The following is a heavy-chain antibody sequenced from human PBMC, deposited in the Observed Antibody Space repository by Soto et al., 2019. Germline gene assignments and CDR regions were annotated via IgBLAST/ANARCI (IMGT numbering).Heavy chain of an antibody. J-gene: IGHJ6*03. CDR1: GGSLIGYS. V-gene: IGHV4-34*01. Sequence: PSETLSLTCAVYGGSLIGYSWHWVRQPPGKGLEWIGEIDHSGSTKYNPSLKNRVAFSVDTSKNQFSLNLTSVTASDTALYYCARGLPVYPYSYYLDVWDKGTTVTVSS. D-gene: IGHD2-8*01. CDR3: ARGLPVYPYSYYLDV. CDR2: IDHSGST.